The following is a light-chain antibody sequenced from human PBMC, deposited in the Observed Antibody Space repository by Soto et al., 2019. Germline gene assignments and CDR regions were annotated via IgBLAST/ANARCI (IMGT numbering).Light chain of an antibody. CDR3: QQLKSYPVT. V-gene: IGKV1-9*01. J-gene: IGKJ4*01. CDR2: AAS. CDR1: QGISSY. Sequence: DIKLTQSPSFLSASVGDRVTITCRASQGISSYLAWYQQEPGKAPKPLIYAASTLQSGVPSRFSGSGSGTEFTLKISSLQPEDFATYYCQQLKSYPVTFGGGTKGEIK.